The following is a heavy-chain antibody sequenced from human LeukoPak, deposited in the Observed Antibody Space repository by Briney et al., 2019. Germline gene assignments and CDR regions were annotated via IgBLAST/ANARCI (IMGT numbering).Heavy chain of an antibody. CDR2: IYPGDSDT. CDR3: ARLPAANNYYYYMDV. V-gene: IGHV5-51*01. Sequence: GESLKISCKCSGYRFTTYWIGWVRQMPGKGLEWMGVIYPGDSDTRYSPSFQGQVTISADKSISTAYLQWSSLKASDTAMYYCARLPAANNYYYYMDVWGKGTTVTVSS. J-gene: IGHJ6*03. D-gene: IGHD2-2*01. CDR1: GYRFTTYW.